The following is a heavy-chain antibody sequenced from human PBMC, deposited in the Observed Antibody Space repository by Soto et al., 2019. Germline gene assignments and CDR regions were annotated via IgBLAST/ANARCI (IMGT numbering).Heavy chain of an antibody. J-gene: IGHJ4*02. V-gene: IGHV3-23*01. CDR1: GFTCKESA. CDR2: ISDTGAST. CDR3: AKGRGSGWAWYFDN. Sequence: EVRLLEAGGGLKQPGGSLRLSCAASGFTCKESAMNWVRQAPGKGLEWVASISDTGASTWYAESVRGRLSISRDNSKNTLYLQMNSLRGEDTAVYYCAKGRGSGWAWYFDNWGQGTLVTVSS. D-gene: IGHD6-19*01.